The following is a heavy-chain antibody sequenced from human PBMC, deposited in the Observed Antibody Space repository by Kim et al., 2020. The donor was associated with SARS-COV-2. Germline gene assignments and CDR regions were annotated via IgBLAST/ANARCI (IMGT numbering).Heavy chain of an antibody. Sequence: GGSLRLSCAASGFAFSSYGMHWVRQAPGKGLEWVAVISYDGSNKYYADSVKGRFTISRDNSKNTLYLQMNSLRAEDTAVYYCAKSGVILWFGEPYFDYWGQGTLVTVSS. D-gene: IGHD3-10*01. CDR3: AKSGVILWFGEPYFDY. J-gene: IGHJ4*02. CDR2: ISYDGSNK. V-gene: IGHV3-30*18. CDR1: GFAFSSYG.